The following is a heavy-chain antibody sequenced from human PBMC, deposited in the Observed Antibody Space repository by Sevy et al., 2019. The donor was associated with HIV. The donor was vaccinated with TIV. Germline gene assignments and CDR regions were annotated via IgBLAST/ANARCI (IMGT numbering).Heavy chain of an antibody. V-gene: IGHV1-18*01. D-gene: IGHD2-15*01. Sequence: ASVKVSCKASGYTFTSYGISWVRQAPGQGLKWMGWISAYNGNTNYAQKLQGRVTMTTDTSTSTAYMELRSLRSDDTAVYYCASSGVAPKHGWFDPWGQGTLVTVSS. CDR2: ISAYNGNT. J-gene: IGHJ5*02. CDR3: ASSGVAPKHGWFDP. CDR1: GYTFTSYG.